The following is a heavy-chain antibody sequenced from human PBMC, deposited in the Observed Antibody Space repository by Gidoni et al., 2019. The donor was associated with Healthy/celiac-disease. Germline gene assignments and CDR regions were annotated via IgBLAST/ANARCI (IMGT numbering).Heavy chain of an antibody. Sequence: QVQLVQSGAEVKTPGASVKVSCKASGYTFTSYDINWVRQATGQGLEWMGWMNPNSGNTGYAQKFQGRVTMTRNTSISTAYMERSSLRSEDTAVYYCARGADYDFWSGYSYWGQGTLVTVSS. CDR3: ARGADYDFWSGYSY. D-gene: IGHD3-3*01. J-gene: IGHJ4*02. CDR2: MNPNSGNT. V-gene: IGHV1-8*01. CDR1: GYTFTSYD.